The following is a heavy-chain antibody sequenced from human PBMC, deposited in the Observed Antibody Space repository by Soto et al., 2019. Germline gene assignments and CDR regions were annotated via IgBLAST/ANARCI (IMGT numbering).Heavy chain of an antibody. Sequence: SETLSLTCIVSGGSISSGGYYWSWIRQHPGKGLEWIGYIYYSGSTYYNPSLKSRVTISVDTSKNQFSLKLSSVTAADTAVYYCARDFHTPYGMDVWGKGTTVTVSS. CDR1: GGSISSGGYY. J-gene: IGHJ6*04. V-gene: IGHV4-31*03. CDR3: ARDFHTPYGMDV. CDR2: IYYSGST.